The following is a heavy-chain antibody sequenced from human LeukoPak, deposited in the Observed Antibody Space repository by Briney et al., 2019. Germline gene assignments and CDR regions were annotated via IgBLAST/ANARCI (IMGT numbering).Heavy chain of an antibody. Sequence: GGSLRLSCAASGFTFSSYWMNWARQAPGKGLEWVASINHNGNVNYYVDSVKGRFTISRDNSKNTLYLQMNSLRAEDTAVYYCAKDREDYGDYVFEDWGQGTLVTVSS. CDR1: GFTFSSYW. CDR2: INHNGNVN. J-gene: IGHJ4*02. V-gene: IGHV3-7*03. CDR3: AKDREDYGDYVFED. D-gene: IGHD4-17*01.